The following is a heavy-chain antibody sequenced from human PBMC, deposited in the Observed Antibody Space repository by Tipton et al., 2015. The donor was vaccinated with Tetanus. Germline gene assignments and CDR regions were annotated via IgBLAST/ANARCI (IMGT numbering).Heavy chain of an antibody. CDR3: ARHGGSRITISP. D-gene: IGHD3-9*01. CDR2: IYYSGST. J-gene: IGHJ5*02. CDR1: GGSISSSSYY. Sequence: TLSLTCTVSGGSISSSSYYWGWIRQPPGKGLEWIGSIYYSGSTYYNPSLKSRVTISVDTSKNQFSLQLRSVTAADTAVYYCARHGGSRITISPWGQGTLVTVSS. V-gene: IGHV4-39*01.